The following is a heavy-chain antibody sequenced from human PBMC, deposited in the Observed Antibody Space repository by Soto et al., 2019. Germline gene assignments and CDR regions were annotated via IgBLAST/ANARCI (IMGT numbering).Heavy chain of an antibody. CDR2: VNPGSGGI. CDR3: AGLDSGAYYDGALDI. CDR1: GYTFTNHH. J-gene: IGHJ3*02. Sequence: ASVKVSCKASGYTFTNHHIHWVRQAPGQGLEWMGWVNPGSGGIKYAQKYQGRVTMTRDTSITTAYMELSRLRSDDTAVYYCAGLDSGAYYDGALDIWGQGTMVTVSS. V-gene: IGHV1-2*02. D-gene: IGHD3-22*01.